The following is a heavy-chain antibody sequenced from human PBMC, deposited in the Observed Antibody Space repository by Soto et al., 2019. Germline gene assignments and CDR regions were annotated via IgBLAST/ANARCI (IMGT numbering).Heavy chain of an antibody. CDR1: GFTFGDYS. CDR3: TTTTVTIYPLFMAV. CDR2: IRSKAYGGTT. Sequence: GGSLRLSCTASGFTFGDYSMSWFRQAPGKGLEWVGFIRSKAYGGTTEYAASVKGRFTISRDDSKSIAYLQMNSLKTEDTAVYYCTTTTVTIYPLFMAVWGKGTTVTVSS. D-gene: IGHD4-17*01. V-gene: IGHV3-49*03. J-gene: IGHJ6*03.